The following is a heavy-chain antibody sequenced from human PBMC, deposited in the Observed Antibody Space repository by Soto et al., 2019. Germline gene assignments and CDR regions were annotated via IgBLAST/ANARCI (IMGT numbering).Heavy chain of an antibody. Sequence: QVQLQESGPGLVKPSETLSLTCTVSGGSVSSGSYCWSWIRQPPGKGLEWIGYISYSGRTNYSPSLKSRLTISVDPSNNQFSLKLSSVTAADTAVYYCARGASGITIFEIPPDDWGQGTLVTVSS. D-gene: IGHD3-3*01. J-gene: IGHJ4*02. CDR3: ARGASGITIFEIPPDD. V-gene: IGHV4-61*01. CDR1: GGSVSSGSYC. CDR2: ISYSGRT.